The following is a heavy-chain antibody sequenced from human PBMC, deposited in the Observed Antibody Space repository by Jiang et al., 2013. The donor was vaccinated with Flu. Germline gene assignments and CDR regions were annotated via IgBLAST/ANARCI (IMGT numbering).Heavy chain of an antibody. V-gene: IGHV4-34*01. Sequence: LLKPSETLSLTCAVYGGSFSGYYWSWIRQPPGKGLEWIGEINHSGSTNYNPSLKSRVTISVDTSKNQFSLKLSSVTAADTAVYYCAKTRKGEYDSSGYAAHDAFDIWGQGTMVTVSS. J-gene: IGHJ3*02. CDR3: AKTRKGEYDSSGYAAHDAFDI. CDR1: GGSFSGYY. CDR2: INHSGST. D-gene: IGHD3-22*01.